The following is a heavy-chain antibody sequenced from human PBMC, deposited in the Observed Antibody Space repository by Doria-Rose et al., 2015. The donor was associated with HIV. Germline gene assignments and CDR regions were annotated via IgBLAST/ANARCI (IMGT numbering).Heavy chain of an antibody. CDR2: MSYNGSKK. V-gene: IGHV3-30*04. D-gene: IGHD3-10*01. J-gene: IGHJ2*01. CDR3: AGDSSLGSQLLSVNWYFDL. Sequence: QVQLQESGGGVVQPGRSLRLSCAASGFTFSSFAMHWVRQAPGKGLEWVAVMSYNGSKKYSADSVKGRCTITRDKSKNTLYLEMNSLRADDTAVYYCAGDSSLGSQLLSVNWYFDLWGRGTLVTVSS. CDR1: GFTFSSFA.